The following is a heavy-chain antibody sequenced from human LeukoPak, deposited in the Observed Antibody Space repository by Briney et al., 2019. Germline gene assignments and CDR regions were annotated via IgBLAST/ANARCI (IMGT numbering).Heavy chain of an antibody. J-gene: IGHJ4*02. V-gene: IGHV3-53*01. CDR2: IYSGDST. CDR1: GFTVSSNS. D-gene: IGHD2-15*01. CDR3: TRKTPGRTPFDY. Sequence: PGGSLRLSCAASGFTVSSNSMSWVRQAPGKGLEWVSIIYSGDSTYYADSVRGRFTISRDNSKNTLYLQMDSLRAEDTAIYYCTRKTPGRTPFDYWGQGILVTVSS.